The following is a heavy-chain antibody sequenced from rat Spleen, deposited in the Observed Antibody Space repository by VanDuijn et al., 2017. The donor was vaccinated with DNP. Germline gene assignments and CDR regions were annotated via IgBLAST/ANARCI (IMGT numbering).Heavy chain of an antibody. J-gene: IGHJ3*01. D-gene: IGHD1-4*01. CDR2: ISYEGSST. Sequence: EVQLVRSGGGSVQSGRSLKLSCAASGFTFSDSYMAWVRQAPTKGLEWVASISYEGSSTYYGDSVKGRFTISRDYAKPTLYLQMDSLRSEDTATYYCATEDPGITSPNWFAYWGQGTLVTVSS. CDR3: ATEDPGITSPNWFAY. V-gene: IGHV5-22*01. CDR1: GFTFSDSY.